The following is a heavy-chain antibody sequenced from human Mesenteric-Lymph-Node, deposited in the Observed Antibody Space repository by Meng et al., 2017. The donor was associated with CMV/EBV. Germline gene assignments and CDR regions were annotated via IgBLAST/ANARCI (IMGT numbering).Heavy chain of an antibody. CDR3: ARSPGFYSLDY. Sequence: TGIVSGGSINTNLWWRWVRQPPGKGLEWIGEVSHTGSTLYTPSLKSRVTISVDKAKNQFSLRLTSVTAADTGVYFCARSPGFYSLDYWGLGTLVTVSS. D-gene: IGHD2-15*01. J-gene: IGHJ4*02. CDR1: GGSINTNLW. CDR2: VSHTGST. V-gene: IGHV4-4*01.